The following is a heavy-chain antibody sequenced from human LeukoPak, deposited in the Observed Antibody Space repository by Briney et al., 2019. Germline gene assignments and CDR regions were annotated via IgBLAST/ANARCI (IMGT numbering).Heavy chain of an antibody. CDR3: AKRDAKISGSDSFDM. CDR2: IWNDGSNE. D-gene: IGHD3-10*01. V-gene: IGHV3-33*06. CDR1: GFTFSRYG. Sequence: GGSLRLSCAASGFTFSRYGMHWVRQAPGKGLEWVAVIWNDGSNEKYADSVKGRFTISRDNSENTLYLQMNSLRAEDTAMYYCAKRDAKISGSDSFDMWGQGTMVTVSS. J-gene: IGHJ3*02.